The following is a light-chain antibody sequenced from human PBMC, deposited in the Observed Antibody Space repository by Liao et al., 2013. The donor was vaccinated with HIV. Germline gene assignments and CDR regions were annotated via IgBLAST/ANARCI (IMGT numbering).Light chain of an antibody. CDR1: KLGDKY. CDR3: QAWDSSSGV. CDR2: QDN. Sequence: SYELTQPPSVSVSPGQTASITCSGDKLGDKYACWYQQKPGQSPVLVIYQDNKRPSGIPERFSGSNSANTATLTISGTQSMDEADYYCQAWDSSSGVFGTGTKVTVL. V-gene: IGLV3-1*01. J-gene: IGLJ1*01.